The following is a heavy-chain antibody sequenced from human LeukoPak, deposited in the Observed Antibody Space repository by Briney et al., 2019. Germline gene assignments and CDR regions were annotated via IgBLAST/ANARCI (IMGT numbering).Heavy chain of an antibody. J-gene: IGHJ3*02. D-gene: IGHD3-3*01. CDR2: ITDTSSTI. V-gene: IGHV3-48*04. Sequence: HPGGSLRLSCAASGFTFTIYSMNWVRQAPGKGLEWLSYITDTSSTIYYADSVKGRFTISRDNAKNTLYLQMNSLRAEDTAVYYCARAHDFWSRYAFDIWGQGTMVTVSS. CDR3: ARAHDFWSRYAFDI. CDR1: GFTFTIYS.